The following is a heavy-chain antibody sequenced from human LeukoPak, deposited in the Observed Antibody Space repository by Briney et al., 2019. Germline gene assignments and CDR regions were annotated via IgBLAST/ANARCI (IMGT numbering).Heavy chain of an antibody. D-gene: IGHD4-17*01. CDR2: ISISGSKT. J-gene: IGHJ4*02. CDR3: ANEIRPNDY. Sequence: GGSLRLSCAASEFAFSSHAMTWVRQAPGKGLEWVSAISISGSKTYYADSVKGRFTISRDNSKNTLYLQMNSLRAEDTAVYYCANEIRPNDYWGQGTQVTVSS. CDR1: EFAFSSHA. V-gene: IGHV3-23*01.